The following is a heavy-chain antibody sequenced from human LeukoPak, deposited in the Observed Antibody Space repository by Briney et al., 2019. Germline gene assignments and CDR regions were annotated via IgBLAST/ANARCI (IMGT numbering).Heavy chain of an antibody. CDR2: FDPEDGET. CDR3: ATARSVAGPFDY. Sequence: ASVKVSCKVSGYTLTELSMHWVRQAPGKGLEWMGGFDPEDGETIYAQEFQGRVTMTEDTSTETAYMELSSLRSEDTAVYYCATARSVAGPFDYWGQGTLVTVSS. J-gene: IGHJ4*02. CDR1: GYTLTELS. V-gene: IGHV1-24*01. D-gene: IGHD6-19*01.